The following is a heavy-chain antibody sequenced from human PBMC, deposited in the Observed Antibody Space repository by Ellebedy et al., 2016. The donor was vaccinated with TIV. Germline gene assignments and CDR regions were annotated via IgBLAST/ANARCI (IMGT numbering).Heavy chain of an antibody. J-gene: IGHJ6*03. CDR3: ARRRGGNPAYYMDV. V-gene: IGHV1-69*04. Sequence: ASVKVSCKASGGTFSSYAISWVRQAPGQGLEWMGRIIPILGIANYAQKFQGRVTITADKSTSTAYMELSSLRSEDTAVYYCARRRGGNPAYYMDVWGQGTTVTVSS. CDR1: GGTFSSYA. D-gene: IGHD4-23*01. CDR2: IIPILGIA.